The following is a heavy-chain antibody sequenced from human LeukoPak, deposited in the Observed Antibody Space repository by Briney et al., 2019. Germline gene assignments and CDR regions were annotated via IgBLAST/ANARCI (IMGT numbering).Heavy chain of an antibody. CDR3: ARGPSYYYDSSGSKRDY. J-gene: IGHJ4*02. V-gene: IGHV3-23*01. CDR2: ISGSGGST. CDR1: GFSFSSYA. D-gene: IGHD3-22*01. Sequence: GGSLRLSCVASGFSFSSYAMSWVRQAPGKGLEWVSAISGSGGSTYYADSVKGRFTISRDNAKNSLYLQMNSLRAEDTAVYYCARGPSYYYDSSGSKRDYWGQGTLVTVSS.